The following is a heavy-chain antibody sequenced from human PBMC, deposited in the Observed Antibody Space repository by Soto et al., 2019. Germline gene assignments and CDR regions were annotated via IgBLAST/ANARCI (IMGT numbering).Heavy chain of an antibody. Sequence: EVQLLESGGGLVQPGGSLRLSCAVSGFTFSNYVMNWVRQAPGKGLEWVSGIRGSGGDTYYADSVKGRFTISRDNSKNTLSLQMNSLRAEDTAVYYCAKGYYDSPCYLTHLIGDHCGQGTLVTVSS. J-gene: IGHJ4*02. V-gene: IGHV3-23*01. D-gene: IGHD3-22*01. CDR3: AKGYYDSPCYLTHLIGDH. CDR2: IRGSGGDT. CDR1: GFTFSNYV.